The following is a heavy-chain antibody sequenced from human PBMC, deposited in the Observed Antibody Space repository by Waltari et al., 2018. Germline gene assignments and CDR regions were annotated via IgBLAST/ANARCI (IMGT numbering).Heavy chain of an antibody. D-gene: IGHD2-2*01. Sequence: QVQLQESGPGLVKPSETLSLTCTVSGGSISSYYWSWIRQPAGKGLEWIGRSYTSGSTNYNPSLKSRVTMSVDTSKNQFSLKLSSVTAADTAVYYCARGGWGVVPAAIRTNWFDPWGQGTLVTVSS. J-gene: IGHJ5*02. CDR1: GGSISSYY. V-gene: IGHV4-4*07. CDR2: SYTSGST. CDR3: ARGGWGVVPAAIRTNWFDP.